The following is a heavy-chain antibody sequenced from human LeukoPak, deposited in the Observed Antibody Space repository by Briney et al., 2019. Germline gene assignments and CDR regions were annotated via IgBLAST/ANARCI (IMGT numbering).Heavy chain of an antibody. CDR2: IIPIFGTA. V-gene: IGHV1-69*06. CDR1: GGTFSSYA. D-gene: IGHD6-13*01. Sequence: SVKVSCMASGGTFSSYAISWVRQAPGQGLEWMGGIIPIFGTANYAQKFQGRVTITADKSTNTAYMELSSLRSEDTAVYYCAREIYSSSSKLYYYYGMDVWGKGTTVTVSS. CDR3: AREIYSSSSKLYYYYGMDV. J-gene: IGHJ6*04.